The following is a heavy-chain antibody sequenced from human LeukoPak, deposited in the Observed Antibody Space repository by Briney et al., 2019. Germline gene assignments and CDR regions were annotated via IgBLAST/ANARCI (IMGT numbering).Heavy chain of an antibody. D-gene: IGHD4-17*01. V-gene: IGHV3-30*03. J-gene: IGHJ5*02. Sequence: GGSLRLSCAASGFTFSSYSMNWVRQAPGKGLEWVAVISYDGSNKYYADSVKGRFTISRDNSKNTLYLQMNSLRAADTAVYYCAREFGVTKWFDPWGQGTLVTVSS. CDR1: GFTFSSYS. CDR3: AREFGVTKWFDP. CDR2: ISYDGSNK.